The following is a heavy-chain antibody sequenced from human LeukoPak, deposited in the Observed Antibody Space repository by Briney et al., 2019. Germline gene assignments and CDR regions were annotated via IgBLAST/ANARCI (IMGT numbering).Heavy chain of an antibody. CDR2: IIPIFGTA. V-gene: IGHV1-69*13. Sequence: SVKVSCKASGYTFTSYGISWVRQAPGQGLEWMGGIIPIFGTANYAQKFQGRVTITADESTSTAYMELSSLRSEDTAVYYCARGDVYYYDSSGYYYLDYWGQGTLVTVSS. CDR3: ARGDVYYYDSSGYYYLDY. CDR1: GYTFTSYG. J-gene: IGHJ4*02. D-gene: IGHD3-22*01.